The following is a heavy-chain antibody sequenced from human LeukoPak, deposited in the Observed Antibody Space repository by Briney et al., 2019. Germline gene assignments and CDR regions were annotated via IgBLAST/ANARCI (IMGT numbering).Heavy chain of an antibody. CDR2: IKQDGSEK. CDR3: ARIGMVRGSYYYYYMDV. J-gene: IGHJ6*03. V-gene: IGHV3-7*01. CDR1: GFFFSNYW. D-gene: IGHD3-10*01. Sequence: GGSLRLSCAASGFFFSNYWMSWVRQAQGKGLEWVANIKQDGSEKYYVDSVKGRFTISRENAKNSLYLQMNSLRAEDTAVYYCARIGMVRGSYYYYYMDVWGKGTTVTVS.